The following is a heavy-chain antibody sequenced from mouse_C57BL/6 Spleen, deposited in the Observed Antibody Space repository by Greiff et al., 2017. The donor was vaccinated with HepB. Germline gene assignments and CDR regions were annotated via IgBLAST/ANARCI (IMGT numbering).Heavy chain of an antibody. D-gene: IGHD2-4*01. CDR2: IYPRSGNT. CDR3: ARLYDYDDWYFDV. Sequence: VQLQESGAELARPGASVKLSCKASGYTFTSYGISWVKQRTGQGLEWIGEIYPRSGNTYYNEKFKGKATLTADKSSSTAYMELRSLTSEDSAVYFCARLYDYDDWYFDVWGTGTTVTVSS. CDR1: GYTFTSYG. J-gene: IGHJ1*03. V-gene: IGHV1-81*01.